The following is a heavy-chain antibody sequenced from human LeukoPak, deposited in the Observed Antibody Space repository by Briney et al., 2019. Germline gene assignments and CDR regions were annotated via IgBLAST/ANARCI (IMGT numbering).Heavy chain of an antibody. V-gene: IGHV3-53*01. D-gene: IGHD3-10*01. CDR1: GFTVSSNY. CDR2: IYSGGST. CDR3: ARYYGSGSLYYFDY. J-gene: IGHJ4*02. Sequence: GGSLRLSCAASGFTVSSNYMSWVRQAPGKGLEWVSVIYSGGSTYYADSVKGRFTISRDNSKNTLYLQMNSLRAGDTAVYYCARYYGSGSLYYFDYWGQGTLVTVSS.